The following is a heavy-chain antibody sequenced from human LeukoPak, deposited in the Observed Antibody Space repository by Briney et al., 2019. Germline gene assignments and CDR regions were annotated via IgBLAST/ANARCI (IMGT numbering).Heavy chain of an antibody. CDR3: ATTQSSLYYYYYYMDV. V-gene: IGHV3-30-3*01. Sequence: PGRSLRLSCAASGFTFSRYAVHWVRQAPGKGLEWVAVVSYDGSNKYYADSVKGRFTISRDNSKNTLYLQMNSLRAEDTALYYCATTQSSLYYYYYYMDVWGKGTTVTVSS. D-gene: IGHD2/OR15-2a*01. CDR2: VSYDGSNK. CDR1: GFTFSRYA. J-gene: IGHJ6*03.